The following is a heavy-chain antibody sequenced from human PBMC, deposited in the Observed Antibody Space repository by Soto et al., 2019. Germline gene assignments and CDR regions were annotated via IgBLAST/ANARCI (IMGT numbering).Heavy chain of an antibody. V-gene: IGHV1-69*13. J-gene: IGHJ4*02. D-gene: IGHD4-4*01. CDR1: GGTFSSYA. CDR3: ATGADYSNYYDY. Sequence: ASVKVSCKASGGTFSSYAISWVRQAPGQGLEWMGGIIPIFGTANYAQKFQGRVTITADESTSTAYMELSSLRSEDTAVYYCATGADYSNYYDYWGQGTLVTVSS. CDR2: IIPIFGTA.